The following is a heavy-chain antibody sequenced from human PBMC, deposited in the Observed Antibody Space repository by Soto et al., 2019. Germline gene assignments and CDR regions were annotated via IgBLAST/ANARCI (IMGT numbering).Heavy chain of an antibody. J-gene: IGHJ3*02. CDR3: AREKGSGYVKRAFDI. D-gene: IGHD5-12*01. CDR1: GFTFGSYS. V-gene: IGHV3-21*01. Sequence: PGGSLRLSCAASGFTFGSYSMNWVRQAPGKGLEWVSSISSSSSYIYYADSVKGRFTISRDNAKNSLYLQMNSLRAEDTAVYYCAREKGSGYVKRAFDIWGQGTMVTVSS. CDR2: ISSSSSYI.